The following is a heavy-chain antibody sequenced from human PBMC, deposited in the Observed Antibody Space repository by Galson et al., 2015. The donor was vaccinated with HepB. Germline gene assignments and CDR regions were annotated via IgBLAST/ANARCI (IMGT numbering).Heavy chain of an antibody. V-gene: IGHV4-39*01. CDR1: GGSITSISDY. CDR2: IYYSGNT. Sequence: ETLSLTCTVSGGSITSISDYWAWIRQPPGKGLEWIGAIYYSGNTYYSPSLKSRVTIFVDTSKNQFSLKLSSVTAADTAVYYCARQVDLYSYTDFWGQGTQVTVSS. CDR3: ARQVDLYSYTDF. J-gene: IGHJ4*02. D-gene: IGHD5-18*01.